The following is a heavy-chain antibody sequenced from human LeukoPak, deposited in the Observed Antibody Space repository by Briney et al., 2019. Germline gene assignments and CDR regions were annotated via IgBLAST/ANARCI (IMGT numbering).Heavy chain of an antibody. D-gene: IGHD6-13*01. CDR2: INWNGGST. V-gene: IGHV3-20*01. CDR1: GFTFDDYG. CDR3: ARVGGSSWSGDYYYYYMDV. J-gene: IGHJ6*03. Sequence: GGSLRLSCAASGFTFDDYGMSWVRQAPGKGLEWVSGINWNGGSTGYADSVKGRFTISRDNAKNSLYLQMNSLRGGDTALYHCARVGGSSWSGDYYYYYMDVWGKGTTVTVSS.